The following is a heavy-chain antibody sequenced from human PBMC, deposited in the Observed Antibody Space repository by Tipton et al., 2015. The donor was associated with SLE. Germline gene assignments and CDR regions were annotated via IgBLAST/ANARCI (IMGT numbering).Heavy chain of an antibody. Sequence: SLRLSCATSGFTFSSYALSWVRRAPGKGLERVSAIRGGGGSTYYADFVKGRLSISIDKSKKTQFLQMNSLRVDDTATYYCAKFEKTTDFYLDSWGQGTLVSVSS. CDR2: IRGGGGST. CDR3: AKFEKTTDFYLDS. J-gene: IGHJ4*02. CDR1: GFTFSSYA. V-gene: IGHV3-23*01. D-gene: IGHD1/OR15-1a*01.